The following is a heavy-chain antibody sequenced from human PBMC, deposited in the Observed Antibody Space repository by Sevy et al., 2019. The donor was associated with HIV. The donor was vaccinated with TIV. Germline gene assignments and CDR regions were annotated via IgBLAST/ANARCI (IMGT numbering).Heavy chain of an antibody. V-gene: IGHV3-30*02. CDR2: IRYDGSNK. D-gene: IGHD2-2*01. CDR3: AKDLVVVVPAAPGLGYYYGMDV. CDR1: GFTFNYYG. Sequence: GGSLRLSCAASGFTFNYYGMYWVRQAPGKGLEWVSFIRYDGSNKDYADSVKGRFTISRDNSKNTVYLQMNSLRGEDTAVYHCAKDLVVVVPAAPGLGYYYGMDVWGQGTTVTVSS. J-gene: IGHJ6*02.